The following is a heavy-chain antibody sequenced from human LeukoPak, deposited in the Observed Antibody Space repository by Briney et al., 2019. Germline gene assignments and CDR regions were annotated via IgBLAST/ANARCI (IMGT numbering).Heavy chain of an antibody. CDR3: ARFSGGPVAAMRGHYFDY. CDR2: INHSGST. V-gene: IGHV4-34*01. J-gene: IGHJ4*02. D-gene: IGHD2-2*01. CDR1: GGSFSGYY. Sequence: SETLSLTCAVYGGSFSGYYWSWIRQPPGKGLEWIGEINHSGSTNYNPSLKSRVTISVDTSKNQFSLKLNSVTAADTAVYYCARFSGGPVAAMRGHYFDYWGQGTLVTVSS.